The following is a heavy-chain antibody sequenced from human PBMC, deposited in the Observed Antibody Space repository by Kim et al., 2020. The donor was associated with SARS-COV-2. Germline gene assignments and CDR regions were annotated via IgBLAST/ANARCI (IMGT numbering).Heavy chain of an antibody. Sequence: AQKFQGRGTITADKSTSTAYMELSSLRSEDTAVYYCARRYCSGGSCYLDYWGQGTLVTVSS. J-gene: IGHJ4*02. CDR3: ARRYCSGGSCYLDY. D-gene: IGHD2-15*01. V-gene: IGHV1-69*02.